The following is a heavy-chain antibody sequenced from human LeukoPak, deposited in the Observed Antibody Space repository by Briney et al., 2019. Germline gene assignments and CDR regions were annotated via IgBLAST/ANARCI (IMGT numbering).Heavy chain of an antibody. CDR3: AKDAPPHYYDSSGTYVDY. CDR2: ISKTSSSI. Sequence: GGSLRLSCAASGFTFSTYNMNWVRQAPGKGLEWVSYISKTSSSIYYADSVKGRFTISRDNSKNTLYLQMNSLRPEDTAVYYCAKDAPPHYYDSSGTYVDYWGQGTLVTVSS. V-gene: IGHV3-48*01. J-gene: IGHJ4*02. D-gene: IGHD3-22*01. CDR1: GFTFSTYN.